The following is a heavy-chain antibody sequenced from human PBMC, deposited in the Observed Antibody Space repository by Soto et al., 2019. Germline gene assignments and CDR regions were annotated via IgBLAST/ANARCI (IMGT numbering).Heavy chain of an antibody. CDR1: GFSFSNYG. Sequence: QVHLVESGGGVVQPGRSLRLSCEGSGFSFSNYGIHWVRQAPGKGLEWVAVISHDGNSHHLADYVRGRFTISRDNSKNTVFLHMTSLRREDSAVYHCVKAQERSAQYFAVVITAFDFWGEGTMVTVSS. CDR3: VKAQERSAQYFAVVITAFDF. D-gene: IGHD3-22*01. J-gene: IGHJ3*01. CDR2: ISHDGNSH. V-gene: IGHV3-30*18.